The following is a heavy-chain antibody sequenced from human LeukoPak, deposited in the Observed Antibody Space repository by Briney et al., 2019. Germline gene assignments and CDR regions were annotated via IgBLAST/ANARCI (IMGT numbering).Heavy chain of an antibody. CDR3: AKGVSSSSYYYYYMDV. CDR2: ISTSGDST. CDR1: GFSFSSYA. Sequence: GGSLRLSCAASGFSFSSYAMNWVRQAPGKGLEWVSTISTSGDSTCYADSVKGRFTISRDNSKNTLYLQMNSLRAEDTAVYYCAKGVSSSSYYYYYMDVWGKGTTVTVSS. D-gene: IGHD6-6*01. J-gene: IGHJ6*03. V-gene: IGHV3-23*01.